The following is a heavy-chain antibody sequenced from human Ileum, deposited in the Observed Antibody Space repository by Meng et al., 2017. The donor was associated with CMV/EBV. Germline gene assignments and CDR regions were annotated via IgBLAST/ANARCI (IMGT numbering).Heavy chain of an antibody. CDR1: GFPFSSYA. V-gene: IGHV3-23*01. J-gene: IGHJ4*02. CDR2: IGSGGSTT. Sequence: GESLKISCVASGFPFSSYAMSWVRQAPGKGLEWVSSIGSGGSTTYYAHSVKGRFTISKDSSRSTLYLQMNSLRAEDTAIYYCAKILVGIWFGEPFDYWGQGTLVTVSS. CDR3: AKILVGIWFGEPFDY. D-gene: IGHD3-10*01.